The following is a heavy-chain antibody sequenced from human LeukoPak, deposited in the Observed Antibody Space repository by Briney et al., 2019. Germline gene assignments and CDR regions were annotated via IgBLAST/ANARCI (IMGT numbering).Heavy chain of an antibody. CDR2: INPNSGGT. CDR3: ARGGPGAIYYFDY. Sequence: ASVKVSCNASGYTFTGYYMHWVRQAPGQGLEWMGWINPNSGGTNYAQKLQGRVTMTRDTSTSTVYMELSSLRSEDTAVYYCARGGPGAIYYFDYWGQGTLVTVSS. J-gene: IGHJ4*02. CDR1: GYTFTGYY. V-gene: IGHV1-2*02. D-gene: IGHD5-24*01.